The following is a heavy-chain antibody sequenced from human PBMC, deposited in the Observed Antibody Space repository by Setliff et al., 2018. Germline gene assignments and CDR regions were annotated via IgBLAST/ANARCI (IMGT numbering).Heavy chain of an antibody. CDR1: GYTFTNYW. CDR3: ARLGAPASQDAFDI. CDR2: IYPADSDT. D-gene: IGHD6-25*01. V-gene: IGHV5-51*01. J-gene: IGHJ3*02. Sequence: PGESLKISCKGSGYTFTNYWIAWVRQMPGKGLEYMGIIYPADSDTTYSPSFQGQVTISADRSINTAYLQWSSLKASDNAMYYCARLGAPASQDAFDIWGQGTMVTVSS.